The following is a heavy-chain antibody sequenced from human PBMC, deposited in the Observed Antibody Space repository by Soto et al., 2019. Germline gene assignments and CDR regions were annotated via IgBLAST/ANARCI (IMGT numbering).Heavy chain of an antibody. CDR3: ASRVGSLYGSGTFDI. CDR1: GGTFSSYA. J-gene: IGHJ3*02. D-gene: IGHD3-10*01. Sequence: SVKVSCKASGGTFSSYAISWVRQAPGQGLEWMGGIIPIFGTANYAQKFQGRVTITADESTSTAYMELSSLRSEDTAVYYCASRVGSLYGSGTFDIWGQGTMVTVSS. V-gene: IGHV1-69*13. CDR2: IIPIFGTA.